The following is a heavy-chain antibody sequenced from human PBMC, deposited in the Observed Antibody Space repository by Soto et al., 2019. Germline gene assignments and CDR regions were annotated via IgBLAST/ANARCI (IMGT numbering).Heavy chain of an antibody. Sequence: EVQLVESGGGLVKPGGSLRLSCAASGFTFSNAWMSWVRQAPGKGLEWVGRIKSKTDGGTTDYAAPVKGRFTISRDDSKNTLYLQMNSLKTEDTAVYYCTTTRTIFGVVIMDDAFDILGQGTMVTVSS. D-gene: IGHD3-3*01. V-gene: IGHV3-15*01. CDR2: IKSKTDGGTT. CDR1: GFTFSNAW. CDR3: TTTRTIFGVVIMDDAFDI. J-gene: IGHJ3*02.